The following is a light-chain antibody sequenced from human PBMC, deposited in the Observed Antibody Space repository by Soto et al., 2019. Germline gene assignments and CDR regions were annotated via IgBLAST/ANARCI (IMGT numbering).Light chain of an antibody. CDR3: QQANSYPIT. J-gene: IGKJ5*01. CDR2: AAS. Sequence: DIQMTQSPSSVSASVGDRVTITCRASQDISSWLAWYQQKPGKAPKLLISAASSLQSGVPSRFSGGGSGTDFTLTISSLQPDDPATYYCQQANSYPITFGQGPRLEIK. V-gene: IGKV1-12*01. CDR1: QDISSW.